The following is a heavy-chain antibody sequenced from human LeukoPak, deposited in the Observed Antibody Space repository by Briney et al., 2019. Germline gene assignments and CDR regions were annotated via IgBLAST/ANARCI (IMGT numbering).Heavy chain of an antibody. Sequence: ASVKVSCKASGYTFTSYGISWVRQAPGQGLEWMGWTSAYNGNTNYAQKLQGRVTMTTDTSTSTAYMELRSLRSDDTAVYYCARDRGVGATARFVGGYYYYGMDVWGQGTTVTVSS. CDR3: ARDRGVGATARFVGGYYYYGMDV. D-gene: IGHD1-26*01. V-gene: IGHV1-18*01. J-gene: IGHJ6*02. CDR2: TSAYNGNT. CDR1: GYTFTSYG.